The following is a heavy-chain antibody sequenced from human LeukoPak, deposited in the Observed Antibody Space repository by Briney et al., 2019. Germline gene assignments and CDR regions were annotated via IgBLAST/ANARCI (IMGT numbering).Heavy chain of an antibody. CDR3: ARDPSYYDFWSGYYQSWYFDL. D-gene: IGHD3-3*01. J-gene: IGHJ2*01. Sequence: LRLSCAASGFIFSSYAMSWIRRPPGKGLEWIGYIYHSGSTYYNPSLKSRVTISVDRSMNQFSLKLSSVTAADTAVYYCARDPSYYDFWSGYYQSWYFDLWGRGTLVTVSS. CDR2: IYHSGST. V-gene: IGHV4-30-2*01. CDR1: GFIFSSYA.